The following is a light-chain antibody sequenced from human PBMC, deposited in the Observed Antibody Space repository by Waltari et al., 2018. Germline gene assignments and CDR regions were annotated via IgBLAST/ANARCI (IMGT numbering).Light chain of an antibody. CDR2: DVN. CDR3: SSYTSSNTLVV. Sequence: QSALTQPASVSGSPGQSITISCTGTRSYVGAYNYVPWYQQHPGKAPKVMIYDVNSRPSGVSNRFSGSKSGNTASLTISGLQAEDEADYYCSSYTSSNTLVVFGGGTKLTVL. CDR1: RSYVGAYNY. V-gene: IGLV2-14*01. J-gene: IGLJ2*01.